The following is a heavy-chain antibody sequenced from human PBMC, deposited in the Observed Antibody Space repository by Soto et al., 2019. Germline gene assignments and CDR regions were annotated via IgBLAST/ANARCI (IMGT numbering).Heavy chain of an antibody. CDR2: INPSGGST. CDR1: GYTFTSYY. CDR3: ARATTVTKVSYNWFDP. D-gene: IGHD4-4*01. Sequence: VKVSCKASGYTFTSYYMHWVRQAPGQGLEWMGIINPSGGSTSYAQKFQGRVTMTRDTSTSTVYMELSSLRSEDTAVYYCARATTVTKVSYNWFDPWGQGTLVTVSS. V-gene: IGHV1-46*03. J-gene: IGHJ5*02.